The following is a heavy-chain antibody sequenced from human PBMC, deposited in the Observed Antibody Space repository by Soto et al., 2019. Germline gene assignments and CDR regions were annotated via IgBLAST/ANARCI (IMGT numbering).Heavy chain of an antibody. V-gene: IGHV4-39*01. CDR2: IYYSGRT. D-gene: IGHD6-13*01. CDR1: GGSISSSNYY. J-gene: IGHJ3*01. Sequence: QLHLQASGPRLVKPSETLSLTCTVSGGSISSSNYYWGWIRQPPGKGLEWIESIYYSGRTHYNPSLESRVTISVDTSKNQFSLRLSSVPAADTAVYYCARHSSGSISSWSTVWGQGTMVTVSS. CDR3: ARHSSGSISSWSTV.